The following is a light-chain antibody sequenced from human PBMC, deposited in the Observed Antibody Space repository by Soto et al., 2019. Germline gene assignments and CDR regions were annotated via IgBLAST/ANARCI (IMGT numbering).Light chain of an antibody. CDR1: QSISSY. CDR3: QHRSNWPLT. J-gene: IGKJ4*01. Sequence: EIVLTQSPATLSLSPGERATLSCRASQSISSYLAWYQQKPGQAPRLLIYDASNRATGIPARFSGSGSGTDFTLTISALEPEDFAVYYCQHRSNWPLTFGGGTKVEIK. V-gene: IGKV3-11*01. CDR2: DAS.